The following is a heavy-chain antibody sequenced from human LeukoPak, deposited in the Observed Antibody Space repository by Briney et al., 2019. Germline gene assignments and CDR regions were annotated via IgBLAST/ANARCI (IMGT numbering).Heavy chain of an antibody. Sequence: ASVKVSCKASGYTFTSYYMHWVRQAPGQGLEWMGLINPTGGSTGYAQKFQGRVTMTRDMSTSTDYMELSSLRSEDTAVYYCARDRYCSSTSCYSWFDPWGQGTLVTVSS. J-gene: IGHJ5*02. CDR2: INPTGGST. V-gene: IGHV1-46*01. D-gene: IGHD2-2*02. CDR3: ARDRYCSSTSCYSWFDP. CDR1: GYTFTSYY.